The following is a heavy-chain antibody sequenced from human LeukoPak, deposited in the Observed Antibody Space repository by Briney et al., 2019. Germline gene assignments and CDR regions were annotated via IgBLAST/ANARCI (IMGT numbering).Heavy chain of an antibody. CDR3: ATSVGYDSSGSPYFDY. J-gene: IGHJ4*02. V-gene: IGHV3-30*03. Sequence: GRSLRLSCAASGFTFSSYGMHWVRQAPGKGLEWVAVISYDGSNKYYADSVKGRFTISRDNSKNTLYLQMNSLRAENTAVYYCATSVGYDSSGSPYFDYWGQGTLVTVSS. CDR2: ISYDGSNK. D-gene: IGHD3-22*01. CDR1: GFTFSSYG.